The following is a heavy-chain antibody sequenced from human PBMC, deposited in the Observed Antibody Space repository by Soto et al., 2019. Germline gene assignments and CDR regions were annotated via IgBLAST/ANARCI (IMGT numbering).Heavy chain of an antibody. CDR2: ISPHSGGP. D-gene: IGHD3-3*01. Sequence: ASVKVSCKASGYTFTGYYIHWVRQAPGQGLEWMGSISPHSGGPNYAQRFQGRVTMTRDTSMTTVYMEMSGLTSDDTDVYYCAREEPTGANYDRDYWGQGTLVTVSS. CDR1: GYTFTGYY. CDR3: AREEPTGANYDRDY. V-gene: IGHV1-2*02. J-gene: IGHJ4*02.